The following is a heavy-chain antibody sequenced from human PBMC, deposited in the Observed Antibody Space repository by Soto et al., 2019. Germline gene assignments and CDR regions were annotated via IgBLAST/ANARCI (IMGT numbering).Heavy chain of an antibody. J-gene: IGHJ6*02. V-gene: IGHV3-7*05. CDR3: ARAAGWDRNYYYYGMDV. CDR1: GFTFSSYW. D-gene: IGHD6-19*01. CDR2: IKQDGSEK. Sequence: HPRGSLRLSCAASGFTFSSYWMSWVRQAPEKGLEWVANIKQDGSEKYYVDSVKGRFTISRDNAKNSLYLQMNSLRAEDTAVYYCARAAGWDRNYYYYGMDVWGQGTTVTVSS.